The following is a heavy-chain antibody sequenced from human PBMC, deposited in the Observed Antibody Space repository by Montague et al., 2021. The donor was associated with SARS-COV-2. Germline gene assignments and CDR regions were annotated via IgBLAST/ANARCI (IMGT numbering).Heavy chain of an antibody. Sequence: SLRLSCAASGFTVNSNYMSWVRQAPGKGLEWVSYISSSSSTIYYADSVKGRFTISRDNAKNSLYLQMNSLRDEDTAVYYCARDLGLVPAMVYYYYYGMDVWGQGTTVTVSS. CDR1: GFTVNSNY. D-gene: IGHD5-18*01. V-gene: IGHV3-48*02. CDR3: ARDLGLVPAMVYYYYYGMDV. CDR2: ISSSSSTI. J-gene: IGHJ6*02.